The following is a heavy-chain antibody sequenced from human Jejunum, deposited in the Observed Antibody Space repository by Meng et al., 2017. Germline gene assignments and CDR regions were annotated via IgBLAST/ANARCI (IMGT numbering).Heavy chain of an antibody. J-gene: IGHJ4*02. CDR2: ISGSGGNT. V-gene: IGHV3-23*01. Sequence: EVQLLESGGGLVQPGGSLRLSCVGSGFLFSSYTMSWVRQAPGMGLEWVTGISGSGGNTYYADSVKGRFTISRDNSKNTLFLQMNSLRAEDTALYYCAKVDSAYYPVPIDYWGQGTLVTVSS. CDR1: GFLFSSYT. D-gene: IGHD3-22*01. CDR3: AKVDSAYYPVPIDY.